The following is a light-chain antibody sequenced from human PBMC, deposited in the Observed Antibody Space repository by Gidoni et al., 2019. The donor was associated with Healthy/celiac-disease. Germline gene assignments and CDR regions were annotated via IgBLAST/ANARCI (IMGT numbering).Light chain of an antibody. V-gene: IGKV1-5*03. CDR1: QSISSW. CDR3: QQYNSYSGT. J-gene: IGKJ4*01. Sequence: DIQMTQSPSTLSASVGDRVTITCRASQSISSWLAWYQQKPGKAPKLLIYKASSLESGVPSRFSCSVSGTDFTLTISSLQPDDFATYYFQQYNSYSGTFXGXTKVEIK. CDR2: KAS.